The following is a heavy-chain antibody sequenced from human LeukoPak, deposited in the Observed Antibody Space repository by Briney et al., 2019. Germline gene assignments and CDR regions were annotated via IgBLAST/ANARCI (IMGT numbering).Heavy chain of an antibody. CDR2: IYYSGST. V-gene: IGHV4-59*12. CDR3: ARLGYSSGWYGGVDY. CDR1: GGSISSYY. Sequence: KASETLSLTCTVSGGSISSYYWSWIRQPPGKGLEWIGYIYYSGSTNYNPSLKSRVTISVDKSKNQFSLKLSSVTAADTAVYYCARLGYSSGWYGGVDYWGQGTLVTVSS. J-gene: IGHJ4*02. D-gene: IGHD6-19*01.